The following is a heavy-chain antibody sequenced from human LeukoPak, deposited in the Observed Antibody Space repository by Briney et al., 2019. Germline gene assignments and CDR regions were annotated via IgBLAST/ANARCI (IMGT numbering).Heavy chain of an antibody. CDR2: IYYSGST. J-gene: IGHJ3*02. Sequence: KPSETLSFACTVSGGSISSYYWSWIRQPPGKGLEWIGYIYYSGSTNYNPSLKSRVTISVDTSKNQFSLKLSSVTAADTAVYYCARTQGYDFWSGYDDAFDIWGQGTMVTVSS. CDR1: GGSISSYY. V-gene: IGHV4-59*01. D-gene: IGHD3-3*01. CDR3: ARTQGYDFWSGYDDAFDI.